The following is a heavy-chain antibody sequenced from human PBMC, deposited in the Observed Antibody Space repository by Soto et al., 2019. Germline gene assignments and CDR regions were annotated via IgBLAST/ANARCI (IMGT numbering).Heavy chain of an antibody. Sequence: QLQLQESGPGLVKPSETLSLTCTVSGGYISSSSYYWGWIRQPPGKGLEWIGRIYYSGSTYYNPSLKSRVTRSVDTSKNQLSLKLSSVTAADTAVYYCARHAFGGAVTDYWYFDLWGRGTLVTVSS. V-gene: IGHV4-39*01. CDR1: GGYISSSSYY. D-gene: IGHD3-16*01. CDR2: IYYSGST. CDR3: ARHAFGGAVTDYWYFDL. J-gene: IGHJ2*01.